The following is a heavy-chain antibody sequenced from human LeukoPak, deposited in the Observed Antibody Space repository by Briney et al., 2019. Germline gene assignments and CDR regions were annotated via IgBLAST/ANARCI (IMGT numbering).Heavy chain of an antibody. CDR2: IYYTGSS. D-gene: IGHD3-9*01. J-gene: IGHJ4*02. CDR1: GGSVSSSTYY. Sequence: SETLSLTCAVSGGSVSSSTYYGGWIRQPPGKGLEWIGNIYYTGSSYYNPSLKSRVTMSVDTSKNQFSLKMNSVTAADTAVYYCARLSKGRYFDYIFDFWGQGTLLTVSS. CDR3: ARLSKGRYFDYIFDF. V-gene: IGHV4-39*01.